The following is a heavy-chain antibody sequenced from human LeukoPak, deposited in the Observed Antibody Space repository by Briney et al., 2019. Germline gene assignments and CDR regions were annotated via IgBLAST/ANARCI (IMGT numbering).Heavy chain of an antibody. J-gene: IGHJ5*02. CDR1: GFTFSSYA. V-gene: IGHV3-23*01. CDR2: IGGRDGGT. Sequence: GGSLRLSRAASGFTFSSYAMSWVRHAPGKGLEWVSTIGGRDGGTYYADSVKGRFTVSRDNSKDTLYLQVNSLRAEDTAVYYCAKLGYCSGGSCYRWLDPWGQGTLVTVSS. CDR3: AKLGYCSGGSCYRWLDP. D-gene: IGHD2-15*01.